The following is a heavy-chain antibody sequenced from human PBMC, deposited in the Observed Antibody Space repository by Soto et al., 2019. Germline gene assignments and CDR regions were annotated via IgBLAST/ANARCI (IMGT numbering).Heavy chain of an antibody. CDR2: ITASGGRT. V-gene: IGHV3-23*01. CDR3: AKDTRYGDYVRWFDS. D-gene: IGHD4-17*01. J-gene: IGHJ5*01. CDR1: GFTFSSCA. Sequence: GGSLRLSCTASGFTFSSCAMTWVRQAPGRGLEGVSGITASGGRTYYADSVKGRFTISRDNSKSTLYLQMNSLRAEDTAVYYCAKDTRYGDYVRWFDSWGQGTRVTVAS.